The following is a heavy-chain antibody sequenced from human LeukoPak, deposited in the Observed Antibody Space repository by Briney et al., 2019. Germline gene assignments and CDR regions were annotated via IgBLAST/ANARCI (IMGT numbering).Heavy chain of an antibody. D-gene: IGHD3-10*01. V-gene: IGHV4-34*01. Sequence: SETLSLTCAVYGGSFSGYYWSWIRQPPGKGLEWIGEINHSGSTNYNPSLKSRVTISVDTSKNQFSLKLSSVTAADTAVYYCARGNTPVYYGSGSYYNRFHYYYYMDVWGKGTTVTVSS. CDR1: GGSFSGYY. CDR2: INHSGST. J-gene: IGHJ6*03. CDR3: ARGNTPVYYGSGSYYNRFHYYYYMDV.